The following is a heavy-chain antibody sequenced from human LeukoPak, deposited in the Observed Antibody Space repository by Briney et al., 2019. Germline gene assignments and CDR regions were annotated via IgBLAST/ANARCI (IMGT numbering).Heavy chain of an antibody. V-gene: IGHV3-23*01. Sequence: GGSLRLSCAASGFTFSNYAMNWVRQAPGKGLEWVSFISGSGGTTYHADSVKGRFTISRDNSKNTLYLQINSLRADDTAVYYCAKDSGSSSWYPKDYWGQGTLVTVSS. CDR2: ISGSGGTT. J-gene: IGHJ4*02. CDR3: AKDSGSSSWYPKDY. CDR1: GFTFSNYA. D-gene: IGHD6-13*01.